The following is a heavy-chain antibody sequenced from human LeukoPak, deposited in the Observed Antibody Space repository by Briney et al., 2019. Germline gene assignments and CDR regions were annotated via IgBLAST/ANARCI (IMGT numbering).Heavy chain of an antibody. Sequence: SETLSLTCTVSGGSISSSSYYWGWIRQPPGKGLEWIGSIYYSGSTYYNPSLKSRVTISVDTSKNQFSLKLSSVTAADTAVYYCARASLGIGYYYYYMDVWGKGTTVTVSS. J-gene: IGHJ6*03. D-gene: IGHD7-27*01. CDR2: IYYSGST. V-gene: IGHV4-39*07. CDR3: ARASLGIGYYYYYMDV. CDR1: GGSISSSSYY.